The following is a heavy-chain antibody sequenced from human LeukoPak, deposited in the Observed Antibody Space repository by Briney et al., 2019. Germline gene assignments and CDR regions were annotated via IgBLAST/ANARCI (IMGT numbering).Heavy chain of an antibody. CDR2: INPNSDGT. D-gene: IGHD2-2*01. V-gene: IGHV1-2*02. J-gene: IGHJ5*02. CDR3: ARGGPIVVVPAAYNWFDP. Sequence: GASVKVSCKASGYTFTGYYMHWVRQAPGQGLEWMGWINPNSDGTNYAQKFQGRVTMTRDTSISTAYMELSRLRSDDTAVYYCARGGPIVVVPAAYNWFDPWGQGTLVTVSS. CDR1: GYTFTGYY.